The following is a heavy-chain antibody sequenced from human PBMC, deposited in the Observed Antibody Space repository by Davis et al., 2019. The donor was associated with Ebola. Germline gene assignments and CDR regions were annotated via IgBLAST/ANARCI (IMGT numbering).Heavy chain of an antibody. D-gene: IGHD5-18*01. V-gene: IGHV1-18*01. J-gene: IGHJ6*02. Sequence: ASVKVSCKASGYTFTSYAMHWVRQAPGQRLEWMGWISAYNRNTNYAQKLQGRVTMTTDTSTSTAYMELSSLRSEDTAVYYCARDRTAMVGRDGMDVWGQGTTVTVSS. CDR1: GYTFTSYA. CDR3: ARDRTAMVGRDGMDV. CDR2: ISAYNRNT.